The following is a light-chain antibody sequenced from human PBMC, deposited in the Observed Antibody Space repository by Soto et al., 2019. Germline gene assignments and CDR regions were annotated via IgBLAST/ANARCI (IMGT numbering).Light chain of an antibody. J-gene: IGKJ4*01. V-gene: IGKV1-39*01. CDR1: QSISSY. Sequence: DIQMTQSPSSLSASVGDRVTITCRASQSISSYLNWYQQKPGKAPKLLIYAASSLQSGVPSRFRGSRSGTDFTLTISSLQPEDFATYYCQQSYSNPPTFGGGTKVEIK. CDR3: QQSYSNPPT. CDR2: AAS.